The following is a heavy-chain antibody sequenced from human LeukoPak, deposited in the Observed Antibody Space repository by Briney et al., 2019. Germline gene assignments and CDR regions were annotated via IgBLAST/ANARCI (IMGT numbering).Heavy chain of an antibody. CDR2: IYYSGST. D-gene: IGHD2-2*02. J-gene: IGHJ5*02. CDR1: GGSISSGDYY. CDR3: ARLLGGYCSSTSCYTGPANWFDP. Sequence: SQTLSLTCTVSGGSISSGDYYWSWIRQPPGTGLEWIGYIYYSGSTYYNPSLKSRVTISVDTSKNQFSLKLSSVTAADTAVYYCARLLGGYCSSTSCYTGPANWFDPWDQGTLVTVSS. V-gene: IGHV4-30-4*01.